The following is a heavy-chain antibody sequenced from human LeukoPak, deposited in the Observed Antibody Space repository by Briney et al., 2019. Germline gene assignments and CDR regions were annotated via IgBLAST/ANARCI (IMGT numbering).Heavy chain of an antibody. CDR2: ISYDGSNK. V-gene: IGHV3-30*03. CDR1: GFTFSSYG. J-gene: IGHJ4*02. Sequence: QPGRSLRLSCAASGFTFSSYGMHWVRQAPGKGLEWVAVISYDGSNKYYADSVKGRFTISRDNSKNTLYLQMNSLRVEDTAVFHCARGYYSDSSGYPGPDYFDYWGQGTLVTVSS. CDR3: ARGYYSDSSGYPGPDYFDY. D-gene: IGHD3-22*01.